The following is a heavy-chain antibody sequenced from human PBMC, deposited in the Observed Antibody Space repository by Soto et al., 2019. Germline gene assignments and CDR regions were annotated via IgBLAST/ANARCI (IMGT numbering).Heavy chain of an antibody. J-gene: IGHJ5*02. CDR2: IYYSGST. CDR1: GGSISSSSYY. Sequence: SETLPLTCTVSGGSISSSSYYWGWIRKPPGKGLEWIGSIYYSGSTYYNPSLKSRVTISVDTSKNQFSLKLSSVTAADTAVYYCARHQSHSSSYVDPWGQGTTVTVSS. D-gene: IGHD6-13*01. V-gene: IGHV4-39*01. CDR3: ARHQSHSSSYVDP.